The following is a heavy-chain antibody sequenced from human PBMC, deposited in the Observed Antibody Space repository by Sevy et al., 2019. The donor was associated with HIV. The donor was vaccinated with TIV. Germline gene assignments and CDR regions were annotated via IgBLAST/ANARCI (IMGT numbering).Heavy chain of an antibody. V-gene: IGHV3-74*01. CDR2: INSEGSFT. D-gene: IGHD3-16*01. J-gene: IGHJ6*02. CDR1: GFTFSNYW. CDR3: VRYQYYCGMDV. Sequence: GGSLRLSCAASGFTFSNYWMHWVRQVPGKGLAWVARINSEGSFTSYADVVKGRFTISRDNANNTLHLQMKSLRAEDTAVYYCVRYQYYCGMDVWGQGTTVTVSS.